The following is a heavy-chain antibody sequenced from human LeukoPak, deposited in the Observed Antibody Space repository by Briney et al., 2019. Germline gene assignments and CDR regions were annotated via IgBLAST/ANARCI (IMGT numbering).Heavy chain of an antibody. D-gene: IGHD2-2*01. V-gene: IGHV3-23*01. CDR3: AKDLDIVVVPAASDAFDI. CDR2: ISGSGGST. CDR1: GFTFSSYG. Sequence: PGGTLRLSCAASGFTFSSYGMSWVRQAPGKGLEWVSAISGSGGSTYYADSVKGRFTISRDNSKNTLYLQMNSLRAEDTAVYYCAKDLDIVVVPAASDAFDIWGQGTMVTVSS. J-gene: IGHJ3*02.